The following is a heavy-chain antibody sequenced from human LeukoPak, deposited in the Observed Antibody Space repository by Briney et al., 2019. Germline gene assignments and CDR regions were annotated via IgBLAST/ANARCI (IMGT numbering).Heavy chain of an antibody. CDR2: IYHSGST. J-gene: IGHJ3*02. V-gene: IGHV4-4*02. CDR1: GGSISSSNW. CDR3: ARWGYYDSTGYYCGDLDN. D-gene: IGHD3-22*01. Sequence: SETLSLTCAVSGGSISSSNWWRWVRQPPGKGLEWIGEIYHSGSTNYNPSLKSRVTISVDKSKNQFSLKLSSVTAADTAVYYCARWGYYDSTGYYCGDLDNWGQGTMVTVSS.